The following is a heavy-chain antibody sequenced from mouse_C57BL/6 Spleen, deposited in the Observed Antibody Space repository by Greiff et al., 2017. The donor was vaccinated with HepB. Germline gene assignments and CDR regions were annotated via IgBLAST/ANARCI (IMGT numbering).Heavy chain of an antibody. V-gene: IGHV14-3*01. Sequence: EVKLQESVAELVRPGASVKLSCTASGFNIKNTYMHWVKQRPEQGLEWIGRIDPANGNTKYAPKFQGKATITADTSSNTAYLQLSSLTSEDTAIYYCARAYGSDYYAMDYWGQGTSVTVSS. CDR3: ARAYGSDYYAMDY. J-gene: IGHJ4*01. CDR2: IDPANGNT. D-gene: IGHD1-1*01. CDR1: GFNIKNTY.